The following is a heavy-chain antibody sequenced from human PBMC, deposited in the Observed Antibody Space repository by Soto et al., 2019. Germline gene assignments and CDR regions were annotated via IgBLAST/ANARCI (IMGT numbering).Heavy chain of an antibody. J-gene: IGHJ3*01. CDR3: GRNLGL. D-gene: IGHD3-10*01. CDR2: IYSGGNI. CDR1: GFTVSNNF. Sequence: GGCLRLSGAASGFTVSNNFLMWVRQAQWKGLEWVSLIYSGGNIHYADSVKGRFNISRDGSKNMLFLQTNSLRAEDTAMKHCGRNLGLWVQGTMVT. V-gene: IGHV3-53*01.